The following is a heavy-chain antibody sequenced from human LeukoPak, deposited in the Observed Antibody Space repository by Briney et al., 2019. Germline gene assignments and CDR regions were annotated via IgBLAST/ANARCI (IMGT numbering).Heavy chain of an antibody. CDR3: TIWSYSSGTDFDY. Sequence: PGRSLRLSCTASGFTFGDYAMSWVRQAPGKGLEWVGFIRSKAYGGTTEYAASVKGRFTISRDDSKSIAYLQMNSLKTEDTAVYYCTIWSYSSGTDFDYWGQGTLVTVSS. CDR2: IRSKAYGGTT. V-gene: IGHV3-49*04. CDR1: GFTFGDYA. J-gene: IGHJ4*02. D-gene: IGHD6-19*01.